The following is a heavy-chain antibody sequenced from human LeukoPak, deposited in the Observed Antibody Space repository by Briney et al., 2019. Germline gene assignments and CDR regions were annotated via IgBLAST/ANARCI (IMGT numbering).Heavy chain of an antibody. CDR2: IYYSGST. D-gene: IGHD4-11*01. V-gene: IGHV4-39*07. J-gene: IGHJ6*03. CDR1: GGSISSSSYY. Sequence: PSETLSLTCTVSGGSISSSSYYWGWIRQPPGKGLEWIGSIYYSGSTYYNPSLKSRVTISVDTSKNQFSLKLSSVTAADTAVYYCARGLHVWYAEGYYYYYMDVWGKGTTVTISS. CDR3: ARGLHVWYAEGYYYYYMDV.